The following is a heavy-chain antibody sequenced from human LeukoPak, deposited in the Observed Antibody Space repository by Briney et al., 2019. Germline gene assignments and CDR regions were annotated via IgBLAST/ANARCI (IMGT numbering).Heavy chain of an antibody. D-gene: IGHD1-26*01. CDR3: AGYEEQDDAFDI. CDR1: GGSISSYY. V-gene: IGHV4-59*08. Sequence: SETLSLTCTVSGGSISSYYWSWIRQPPGKGLEWIGYIYYSGSTNHNPSLKSRVTISVDTSKNQFSLKLSSVTAADTAVYYCAGYEEQDDAFDIWGQGTMVTVSS. J-gene: IGHJ3*02. CDR2: IYYSGST.